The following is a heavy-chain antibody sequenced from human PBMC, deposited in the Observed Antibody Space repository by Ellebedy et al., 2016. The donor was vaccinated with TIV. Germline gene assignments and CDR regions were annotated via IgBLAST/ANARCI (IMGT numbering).Heavy chain of an antibody. CDR1: GYSFTNYW. J-gene: IGHJ4*02. D-gene: IGHD3-10*01. Sequence: PGGSLRLSCNVSGYSFTNYWISWVRQMPGKGLEWLGKIDPSDSYTRYSPSFQGHITMSTDKSIRVAYRQWSSLQASDTALYYCARHLGSGGDFDYWGQGTLLTVSS. CDR2: IDPSDSYT. CDR3: ARHLGSGGDFDY. V-gene: IGHV5-10-1*01.